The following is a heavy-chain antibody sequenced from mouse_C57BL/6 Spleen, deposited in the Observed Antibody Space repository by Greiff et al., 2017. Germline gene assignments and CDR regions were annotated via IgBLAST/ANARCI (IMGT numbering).Heavy chain of an antibody. Sequence: EVKLMESGPGLVKPSQSLSLTCSVTGYSITSGYYWNWIRQFPGNKLEWMGYISYDGSNNYNPSLKNRISITRDTSKNQFFLKLNSVTTEDTATYYCARGHYYGSSYGGKYVMDYWGQGTSVTVSS. V-gene: IGHV3-6*01. CDR1: GYSITSGYY. D-gene: IGHD1-1*01. J-gene: IGHJ4*01. CDR3: ARGHYYGSSYGGKYVMDY. CDR2: ISYDGSN.